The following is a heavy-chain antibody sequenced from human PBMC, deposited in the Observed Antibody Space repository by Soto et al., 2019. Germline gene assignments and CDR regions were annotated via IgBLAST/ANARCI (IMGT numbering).Heavy chain of an antibody. V-gene: IGHV1-3*01. D-gene: IGHD2-15*01. CDR3: ARDGGRHCSGGSCYGYGMDV. Sequence: ASVKVSCKASGYTFTGYTMHWVRQAPGQRLEWMGWINAGNGNTTYSQKFQGRVTITRDTSASTAYMELSSLRSEDTAVYYCARDGGRHCSGGSCYGYGMDVWGHGTTVTVSS. J-gene: IGHJ6*02. CDR1: GYTFTGYT. CDR2: INAGNGNT.